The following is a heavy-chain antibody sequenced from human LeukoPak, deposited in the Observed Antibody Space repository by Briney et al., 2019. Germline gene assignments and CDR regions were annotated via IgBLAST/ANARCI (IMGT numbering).Heavy chain of an antibody. CDR3: ARGGVVVPFDY. CDR1: GFTVSSNY. Sequence: GGSLRLSCAASGFTVSSNYMSWVRQAQGKGLEWDSVIYSGGSTYYADSVKGRFTISRDNSKNTLYLQMNSLRAEDTAVYYCARGGVVVPFDYWGQGTLVTVSS. V-gene: IGHV3-53*01. D-gene: IGHD3-22*01. CDR2: IYSGGST. J-gene: IGHJ4*02.